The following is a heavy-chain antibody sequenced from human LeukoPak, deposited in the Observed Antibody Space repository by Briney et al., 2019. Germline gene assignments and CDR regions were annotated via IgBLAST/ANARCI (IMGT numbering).Heavy chain of an antibody. Sequence: ASVKVSCKASGCTFTSYDINWVRQATGQGLEWMGWMNPNSGNTGYAQKFQGRVTITRNTSISTAYMELSSLRSEDTAVYYCARGSGPRDAFDIWGQGTMVTASS. J-gene: IGHJ3*02. V-gene: IGHV1-8*03. CDR1: GCTFTSYD. CDR2: MNPNSGNT. CDR3: ARGSGPRDAFDI. D-gene: IGHD3-10*01.